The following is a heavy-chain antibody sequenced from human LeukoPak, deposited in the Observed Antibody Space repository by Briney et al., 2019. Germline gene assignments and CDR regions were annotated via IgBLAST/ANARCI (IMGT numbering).Heavy chain of an antibody. CDR1: GFTFSSYS. Sequence: GGSLRLSCAASGFTFSSYSMTWVRQAPGKGLEWVSTISGGGDSTYFAESVKGRFTISRDNSKNTLYLQMNGLRAEDTALYYCAKALYSRWSLHYWGQGTLVTVSS. V-gene: IGHV3-23*01. CDR2: ISGGGDST. D-gene: IGHD6-13*01. CDR3: AKALYSRWSLHY. J-gene: IGHJ4*02.